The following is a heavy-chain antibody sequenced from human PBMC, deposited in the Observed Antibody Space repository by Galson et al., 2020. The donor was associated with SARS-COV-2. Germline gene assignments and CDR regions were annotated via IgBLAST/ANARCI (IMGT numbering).Heavy chain of an antibody. Sequence: YYWGWIRQPPGKGLEWIGTIYSSGTTFYNPSLKSRITISLDTSKNQFSLRLTSVTAADTAMYYCASLYDREAFDYWGQGTLVTVSS. D-gene: IGHD2-8*01. CDR1: YY. CDR3: ASLYDREAFDY. CDR2: IYSSGTT. V-gene: IGHV4-39*07. J-gene: IGHJ4*02.